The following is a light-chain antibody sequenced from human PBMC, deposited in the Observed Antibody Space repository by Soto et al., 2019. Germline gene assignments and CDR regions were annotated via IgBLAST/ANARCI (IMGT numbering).Light chain of an antibody. CDR2: LGS. CDR3: MQALQTPIT. J-gene: IGKJ5*01. Sequence: DIVMTQSPLSLIVTPGEPASISCRSSQSLLHSNGYNYFDWHLQKPGQSPQLLIYLGSNRASGVPDRFSGSGSGAHFTLSISRVEAEDVGVYYCMQALQTPITFGQGTRLEIK. V-gene: IGKV2-28*01. CDR1: QSLLHSNGYNY.